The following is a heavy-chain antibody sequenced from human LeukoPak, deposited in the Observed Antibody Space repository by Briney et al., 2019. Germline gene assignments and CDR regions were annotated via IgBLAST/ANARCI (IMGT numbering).Heavy chain of an antibody. CDR1: GGSISSYY. CDR2: IYITGSA. CDR3: ARGYCSGGSCYIFDY. J-gene: IGHJ4*02. Sequence: SETLSLTCTVSGGSISSYYWNWIRQPAGKGLEWIGRIYITGSANYNPSLKSRVTMSVDTSKNQFSLKVTSVTAADRAVYYCARGYCSGGSCYIFDYWGQGSLVTVSS. V-gene: IGHV4-4*07. D-gene: IGHD2-15*01.